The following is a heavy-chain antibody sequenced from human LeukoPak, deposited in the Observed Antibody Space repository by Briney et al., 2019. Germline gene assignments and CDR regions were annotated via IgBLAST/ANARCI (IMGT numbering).Heavy chain of an antibody. CDR3: ARDLVMGATLGPFDF. J-gene: IGHJ4*02. D-gene: IGHD1-26*01. CDR2: ISSSSSYI. CDR1: GFTFSSYS. Sequence: PGGSLSLSCAASGFTFSSYSMNWVRQAPGKGLEWISSISSSSSYIYYADSVKGRYTISRGNAKNSLYLQMNSLRAYGTAVYYYARDLVMGATLGPFDFWGQGTLVTVSS. V-gene: IGHV3-21*01.